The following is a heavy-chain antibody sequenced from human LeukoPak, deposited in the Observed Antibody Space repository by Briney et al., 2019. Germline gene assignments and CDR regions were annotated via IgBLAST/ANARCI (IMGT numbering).Heavy chain of an antibody. CDR1: GFAFSSYN. CDR3: ARRPYSDTSGRLSDV. D-gene: IGHD3-22*01. V-gene: IGHV3-48*02. CDR2: IGSSGSPT. J-gene: IGHJ6*02. Sequence: GGSLRLSCVASGFAFSSYNMNWVRQAPGKGLEWISYIGSSGSPTHYADSVGGRFTISRDNAKNSLYLQMNSLRDEDTAVYFCARRPYSDTSGRLSDVWGQGTTVTVSS.